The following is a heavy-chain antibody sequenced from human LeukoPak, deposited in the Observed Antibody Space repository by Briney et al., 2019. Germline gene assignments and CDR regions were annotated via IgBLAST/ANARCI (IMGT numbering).Heavy chain of an antibody. J-gene: IGHJ4*02. CDR1: GGSISSYY. V-gene: IGHV4-59*01. Sequence: SETLSLTCTVSGGSISSYYWSWIRQPPGKGLEWIGYIYYSGSTNYNPSLKSRVTISVDTSKNQLSLKLSSVTAADTAVYYCARDANDYFDYWGQGTLVTVSS. CDR2: IYYSGST. CDR3: ARDANDYFDY.